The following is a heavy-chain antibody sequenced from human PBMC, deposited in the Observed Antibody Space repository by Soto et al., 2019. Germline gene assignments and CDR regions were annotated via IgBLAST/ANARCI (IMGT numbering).Heavy chain of an antibody. CDR2: INHSGST. CDR1: GGSFSGYY. V-gene: IGHV4-34*01. J-gene: IGHJ6*02. CDR3: ARGRRLWFGDLRYYYGMDA. Sequence: QVQLQQWGAGLLKPSETLSLTCAVYGGSFSGYYWSWIRQPPGKGLEWIGEINHSGSTNYNPSLKSRVTISVDTSKNQFSLKLSSVTAADTAVYYCARGRRLWFGDLRYYYGMDAWGQGTTVTVSS. D-gene: IGHD3-10*01.